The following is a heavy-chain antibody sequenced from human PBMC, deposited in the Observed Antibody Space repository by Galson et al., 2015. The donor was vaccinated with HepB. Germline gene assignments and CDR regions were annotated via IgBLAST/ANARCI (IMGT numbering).Heavy chain of an antibody. CDR2: ISSSSSYI. CDR1: GFTFSSYS. D-gene: IGHD3-10*01. CDR3: ARDSGYYYYYYMDV. Sequence: SLRLSCAASGFTFSSYSMNWVRQAPGKGLEWVSSISSSSSYIYYADSVKGRFTISRDNAKNSLYLQMNSLRAEDTAVYYCARDSGYYYYYYMDVWGKGTTVTVSS. V-gene: IGHV3-21*01. J-gene: IGHJ6*03.